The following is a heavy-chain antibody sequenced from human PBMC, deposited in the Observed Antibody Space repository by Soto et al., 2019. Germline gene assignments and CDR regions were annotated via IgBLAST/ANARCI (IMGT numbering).Heavy chain of an antibody. V-gene: IGHV4-30-2*01. CDR1: GGSISSGGYS. CDR2: IYHSGST. D-gene: IGHD3-10*01. CDR3: ARVPGR. J-gene: IGHJ4*02. Sequence: SETLSLTCAVSGGSISSGGYSWSWIRQPPGKGLEWIGYIYHSGSTYYNPSLKSRVTISVDRSKNQFSLKLSSVTAAETAVYYCARVPGRWGQGTLVTVSS.